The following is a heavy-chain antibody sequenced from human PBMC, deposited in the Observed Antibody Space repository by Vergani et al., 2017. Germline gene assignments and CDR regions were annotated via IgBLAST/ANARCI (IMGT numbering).Heavy chain of an antibody. V-gene: IGHV5-51*03. D-gene: IGHD5-18*01. J-gene: IGHJ3*02. CDR2: IYPGDSDT. Sequence: EVQLVQSGAEVKKPGESLKISCKGSGYSFTNYWIGWVRQMPGKGLEWMGIIYPGDSDTRYSPSFQGQVTISADKSISTAYLQWSSLKASDTAMYYCARLRIQLWSNDAFDIWGQGTMVTVSS. CDR1: GYSFTNYW. CDR3: ARLRIQLWSNDAFDI.